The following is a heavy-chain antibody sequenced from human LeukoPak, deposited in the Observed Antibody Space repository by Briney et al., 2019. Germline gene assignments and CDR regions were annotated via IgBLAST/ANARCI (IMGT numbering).Heavy chain of an antibody. CDR2: IKQDGSEK. CDR1: GFTFSSYW. V-gene: IGHV3-7*01. Sequence: AGGSLRLSCAASGFTFSSYWMSWVRQAPGKGLEWVANIKQDGSEKYYVDSVKGRFTISRENAKNSLYLQMNSLGADDTAVYYCARIGRYGDYDYWGQGTLVTVSS. J-gene: IGHJ4*02. D-gene: IGHD4-17*01. CDR3: ARIGRYGDYDY.